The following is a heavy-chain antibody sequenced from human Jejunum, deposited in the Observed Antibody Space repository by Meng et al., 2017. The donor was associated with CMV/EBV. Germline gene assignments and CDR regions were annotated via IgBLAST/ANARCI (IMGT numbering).Heavy chain of an antibody. V-gene: IGHV4-39*07. CDR1: SSYS. D-gene: IGHD3-3*01. CDR2: IYYSGST. J-gene: IGHJ4*02. CDR3: ARFRGIQYYDFWSGYPDY. Sequence: SSYSWGWIRQPPGKGLEWIGSIYYSGSTYYNPSLKSRVTISVDTSKNQFSLKLSSVTAADTAVYYCARFRGIQYYDFWSGYPDYWGQGTLVTVSS.